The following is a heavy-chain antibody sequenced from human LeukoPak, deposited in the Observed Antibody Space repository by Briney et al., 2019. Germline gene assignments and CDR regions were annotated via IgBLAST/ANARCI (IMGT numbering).Heavy chain of an antibody. D-gene: IGHD1-26*01. J-gene: IGHJ4*02. CDR1: GGSISDYY. Sequence: KPSETLSLTCTVSGGSISDYYWSWIRQSPVRGLEWIGYLYYSGNTNYNPSLKSRLTISRDMAKNQFSLKLSSVTSADTAVYYCARGEYEDLVDNWGQGTPVTVSS. CDR2: LYYSGNT. V-gene: IGHV4-59*01. CDR3: ARGEYEDLVDN.